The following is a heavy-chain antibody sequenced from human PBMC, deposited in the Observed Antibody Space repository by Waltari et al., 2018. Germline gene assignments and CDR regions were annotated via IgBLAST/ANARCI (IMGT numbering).Heavy chain of an antibody. V-gene: IGHV3-7*01. CDR3: AREMVRGVIITRSGPMDV. Sequence: EVQLVESGGGLVQPGGSLRLSCAASGSTFSSSWMSCVRQAPGKGLEWVANIKQDGSEKYYVDSVKGRFTISRDNAKNSLYLQMNSLRAEDTAVYYCAREMVRGVIITRSGPMDVWGKGTTVTVSS. D-gene: IGHD3-10*01. CDR2: IKQDGSEK. CDR1: GSTFSSSW. J-gene: IGHJ6*03.